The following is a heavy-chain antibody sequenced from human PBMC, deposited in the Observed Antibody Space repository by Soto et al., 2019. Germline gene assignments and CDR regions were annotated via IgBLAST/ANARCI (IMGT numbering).Heavy chain of an antibody. CDR3: ATEDEGGPDA. CDR1: GFPFSIYW. CDR2: INEDGSKR. Sequence: EVQVVESGGGLVQPGGSLRLSCAASGFPFSIYWMTWVRQAPGKGLEWVANINEDGSKRYYVDSVKGRFTISRDNAKNSLYLQMTSLKVEDTAVYYCATEDEGGPDAWGQGTLVTVSS. V-gene: IGHV3-7*01. J-gene: IGHJ5*02. D-gene: IGHD2-15*01.